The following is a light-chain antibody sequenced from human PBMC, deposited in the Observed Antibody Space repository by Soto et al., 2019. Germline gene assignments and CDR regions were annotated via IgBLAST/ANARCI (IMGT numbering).Light chain of an antibody. CDR2: VAS. Sequence: EIVLTQSPGTLSLSPGERATLSCRASQSVSSSYLAWYQQKPGQAPRLLIYVASSRATGIPDRFGGSGSGTDFTLTISRLEPEDFAVYYCQQYGSSPETFGQGTKVEIK. V-gene: IGKV3-20*01. CDR3: QQYGSSPET. CDR1: QSVSSSY. J-gene: IGKJ1*01.